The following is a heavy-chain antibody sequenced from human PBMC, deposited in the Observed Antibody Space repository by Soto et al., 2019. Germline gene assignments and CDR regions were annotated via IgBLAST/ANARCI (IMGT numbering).Heavy chain of an antibody. D-gene: IGHD2-2*01. CDR3: ARVPDR. J-gene: IGHJ5*02. Sequence: TTSETLSLTCAVSGGSISSGGYSWSWIRQPPGKGLEWIGYIYHSGSTYYNPSLKSRVTISVDRSKNQFSLKLSSVTAADTAVYYCARVPDRWGQGTLVTVSS. V-gene: IGHV4-30-2*01. CDR2: IYHSGST. CDR1: GGSISSGGYS.